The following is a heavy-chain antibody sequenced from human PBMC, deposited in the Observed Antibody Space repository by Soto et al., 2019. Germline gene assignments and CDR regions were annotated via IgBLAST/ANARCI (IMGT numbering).Heavy chain of an antibody. J-gene: IGHJ4*02. CDR2: ISSRSSTI. D-gene: IGHD6-19*01. V-gene: IGHV3-48*01. CDR3: ARGGIAVACRLHKYFHY. Sequence: EVQLVESGGGLVQPGGSLRLSCAASGFTFSSYSMNWVRQAPGKGLEWVSYISSRSSTIYYADSVKGRFTISRDNAQNSLYLQMNSLRAEDTAVYYCARGGIAVACRLHKYFHYWGQGTLVTVSS. CDR1: GFTFSSYS.